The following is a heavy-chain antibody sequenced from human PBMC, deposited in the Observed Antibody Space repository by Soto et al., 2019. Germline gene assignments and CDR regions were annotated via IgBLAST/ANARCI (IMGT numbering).Heavy chain of an antibody. V-gene: IGHV3-23*01. CDR3: AKDLPYCSSTSCYASLLWFGDWGFDY. J-gene: IGHJ4*02. CDR1: GFTFSSYA. Sequence: GGSLRLSCAASGFTFSSYAMSWVRQAPGKGLEWVSAISGSGGSTYYADSVKGRFTISRDNSKNTLYLQMNSLRAEDTAVYYCAKDLPYCSSTSCYASLLWFGDWGFDYWGQGTLVTVSS. CDR2: ISGSGGST. D-gene: IGHD2-2*01.